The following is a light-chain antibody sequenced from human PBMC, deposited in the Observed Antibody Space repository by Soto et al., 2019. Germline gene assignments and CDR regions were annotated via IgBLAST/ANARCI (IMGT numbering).Light chain of an antibody. J-gene: IGKJ2*01. CDR3: QRSYSTPHS. V-gene: IGKV1-39*01. CDR1: QYVNNF. Sequence: DIQMTQSPSSLSASVGDRVTITCRSSQYVNNFLNWYQQRPGKAPKRLIAAASSLQSGVSSRFRCRESATVFTLTISRQHPEGFGTYYCQRSYSTPHSVGRRTKLES. CDR2: AAS.